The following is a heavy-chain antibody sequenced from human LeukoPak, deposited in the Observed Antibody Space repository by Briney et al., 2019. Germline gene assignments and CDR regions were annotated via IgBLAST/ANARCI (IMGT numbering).Heavy chain of an antibody. Sequence: TPSETLSLTCAVYGETFSGFYWSWIRQPPGKGLEWIGEINYSGSTNSNPSLKSRVTISVDTSKNHFSLNLNSLPAADTAVYYCARISTVTHQFDYWGQGMLVTVSS. CDR1: GETFSGFY. CDR3: ARISTVTHQFDY. CDR2: INYSGST. D-gene: IGHD4-17*01. V-gene: IGHV4-34*01. J-gene: IGHJ4*02.